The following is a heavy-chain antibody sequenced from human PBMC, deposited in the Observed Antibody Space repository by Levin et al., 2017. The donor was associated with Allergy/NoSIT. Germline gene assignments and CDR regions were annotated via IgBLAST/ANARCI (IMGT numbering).Heavy chain of an antibody. CDR1: GFTFSSYA. D-gene: IGHD3-10*01. CDR3: AKDRRGSGSPPRGAHYDYGMDV. CDR2: ISGSGGST. J-gene: IGHJ6*02. Sequence: GGSLRLSCAASGFTFSSYAMSWVRQAPGKGLEWVSAISGSGGSTYYADSVKGRFTISRDNSKNTLYLQMNSLRAEDTAVYYCAKDRRGSGSPPRGAHYDYGMDVWGQGTTVTVSS. V-gene: IGHV3-23*01.